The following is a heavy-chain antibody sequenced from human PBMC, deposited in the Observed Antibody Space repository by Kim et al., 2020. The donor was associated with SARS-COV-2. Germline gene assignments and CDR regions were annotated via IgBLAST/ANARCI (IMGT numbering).Heavy chain of an antibody. Sequence: GGSLRLSCAASGFTFSSYAMSWVRQAPGKGLEWVSAISGSGGSTYYADSVKGRFTISRDNSKNTLYLQMNSLRAEDTAVYYCAKTRGRGFGELFKDYFDYWGQGTLVTVSS. D-gene: IGHD3-10*01. CDR3: AKTRGRGFGELFKDYFDY. CDR2: ISGSGGST. V-gene: IGHV3-23*01. CDR1: GFTFSSYA. J-gene: IGHJ4*02.